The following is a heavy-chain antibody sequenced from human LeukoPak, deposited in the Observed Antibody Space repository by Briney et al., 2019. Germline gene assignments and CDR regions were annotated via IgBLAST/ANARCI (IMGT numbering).Heavy chain of an antibody. Sequence: QSGGSLRLSCAASGFTFSTYAIHWVRQAPGKGLEWVAVISYDGINKYYTDSVKGRFTISRDNSKNTLYLQMNSLRAEDTAVYYCARDSGSDSFDTWGQGTMVTVSS. D-gene: IGHD5-12*01. CDR3: ARDSGSDSFDT. J-gene: IGHJ3*02. CDR2: ISYDGINK. CDR1: GFTFSTYA. V-gene: IGHV3-30-3*01.